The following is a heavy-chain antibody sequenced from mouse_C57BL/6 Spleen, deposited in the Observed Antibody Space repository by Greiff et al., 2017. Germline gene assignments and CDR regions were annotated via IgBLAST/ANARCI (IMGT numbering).Heavy chain of an antibody. CDR1: GYAFSSYW. CDR2: IYPGDGDT. Sequence: QVQLQQSWAELVKPGASVKISCKASGYAFSSYWMNWVKPRPGKGLEWIGQIYPGDGDTNYNGKFKGKATLTADQSSSTAYMQLSSLTSADSAVYFCAREDSVAMDYWGQGTSVTVSA. CDR3: AREDSVAMDY. V-gene: IGHV1-80*01. J-gene: IGHJ4*01.